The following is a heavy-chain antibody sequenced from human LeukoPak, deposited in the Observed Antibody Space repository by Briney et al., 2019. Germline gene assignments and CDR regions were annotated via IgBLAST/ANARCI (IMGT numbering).Heavy chain of an antibody. D-gene: IGHD2-15*01. CDR3: AKDLGYCSGGSCYRYFDY. Sequence: GRSLRLSCAASGFTFSSYGMHWVRQAPGKGLEWVAVISYDGSNKYYADSVKGRFTISRDNSKNTLYLQMNSLRAEDTAVYYCAKDLGYCSGGSCYRYFDYWGQGTLVTVSS. J-gene: IGHJ4*02. CDR1: GFTFSSYG. V-gene: IGHV3-30*18. CDR2: ISYDGSNK.